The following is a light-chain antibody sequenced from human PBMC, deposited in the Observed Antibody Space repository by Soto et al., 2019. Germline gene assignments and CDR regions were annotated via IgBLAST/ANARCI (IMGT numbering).Light chain of an antibody. J-gene: IGKJ5*01. V-gene: IGKV3-15*01. Sequence: EIVMTQSPATLSVSPGERATLSCRASQRVSNNLAWYQQKPGQAPRLLIYGASTRATDIPAKFSGSGSGTDFTLTISSLEPEDFAVYYCQQRSNWDTFGQGTRMEIK. CDR3: QQRSNWDT. CDR1: QRVSNN. CDR2: GAS.